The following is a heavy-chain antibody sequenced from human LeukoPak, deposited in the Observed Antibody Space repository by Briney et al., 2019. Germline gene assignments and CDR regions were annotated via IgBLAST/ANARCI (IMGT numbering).Heavy chain of an antibody. V-gene: IGHV4-34*01. CDR2: INHSGST. J-gene: IGHJ6*02. D-gene: IGHD3-10*01. CDR1: GGSFSGYY. Sequence: PSETLSLTCAVYGGSFSGYYWSWIRQPPGKGLEWIGEINHSGSTNYNPSLKSRVIISVDTSKNQFSLKLSSVTAADTAVYYCAEDYGSNGMDVWGQGTTVTVSS. CDR3: AEDYGSNGMDV.